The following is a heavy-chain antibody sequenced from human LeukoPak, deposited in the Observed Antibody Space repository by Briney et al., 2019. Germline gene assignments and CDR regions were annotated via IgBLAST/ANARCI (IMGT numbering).Heavy chain of an antibody. Sequence: SETLSLTCTVSGGSISTSNYYWGWIRQPPGKGLEWIGNIFYSGSTYYSPSLKSRVTISLDTSRNQFSLKLSSVTAADTAVYYCASPAVAGTGDFADYWGQGTLVTVSS. CDR2: IFYSGST. J-gene: IGHJ4*02. D-gene: IGHD6-19*01. CDR1: GGSISTSNYY. V-gene: IGHV4-39*07. CDR3: ASPAVAGTGDFADY.